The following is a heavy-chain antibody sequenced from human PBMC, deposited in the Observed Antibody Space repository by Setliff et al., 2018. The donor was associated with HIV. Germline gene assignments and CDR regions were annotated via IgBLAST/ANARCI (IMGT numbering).Heavy chain of an antibody. CDR2: IYSDGST. CDR3: SRGGYGSGNYSLAH. J-gene: IGHJ1*01. Sequence: PGGSLRLSCAASGFSVSGSYMRWVRQAPGKGMEWVSVIYSDGSTYYADSVRGRCTVSRDNAESSLYLQMNSLRAEDTALYYCSRGGYGSGNYSLAHWGQGTLVTVSS. D-gene: IGHD3-10*01. V-gene: IGHV3-53*01. CDR1: GFSVSGSY.